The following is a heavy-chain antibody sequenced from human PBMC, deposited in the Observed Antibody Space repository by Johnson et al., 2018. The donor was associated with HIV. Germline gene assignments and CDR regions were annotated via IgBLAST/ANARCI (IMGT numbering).Heavy chain of an antibody. D-gene: IGHD3-10*01. J-gene: IGHJ3*02. CDR2: IGGGGGIT. Sequence: VQLVESGGGLVQPGGSLRLSCAASGFTFSSYAMSWVRQAPGKGLEWVSDIGGGGGITYYADSVKGRFTISRDSPKNTLYLQRNSLRAEDTALYYCAKDGSGIYSRAFDILGQGTMVTVSS. CDR1: GFTFSSYA. CDR3: AKDGSGIYSRAFDI. V-gene: IGHV3-23*04.